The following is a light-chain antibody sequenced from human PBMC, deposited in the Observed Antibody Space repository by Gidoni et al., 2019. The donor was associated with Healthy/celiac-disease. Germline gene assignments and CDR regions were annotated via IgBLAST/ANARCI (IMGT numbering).Light chain of an antibody. V-gene: IGLV1-40*01. CDR2: GNS. Sequence: QSVLTQPPSVSGAPGQRVTISCTGSSSNIGAGYDVHWYQQLPGTAPKLLIYGNSHRPSGVPDRFSGSKSGTSASLAITGLQAEDEADYYCQSYDSSLSGNYVFGTG. J-gene: IGLJ1*01. CDR3: QSYDSSLSGNYV. CDR1: SSNIGAGYD.